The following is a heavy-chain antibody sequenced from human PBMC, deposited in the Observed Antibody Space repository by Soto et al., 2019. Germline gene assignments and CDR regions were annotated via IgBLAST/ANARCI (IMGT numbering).Heavy chain of an antibody. CDR3: AKEVYCSGGSCYSGMGHYYYYGMDV. CDR1: GFTFSSYG. D-gene: IGHD2-15*01. J-gene: IGHJ6*02. Sequence: GGSLRLSCAASGFTFSSYGMHWVRQAPGKGLEWVAVISYDGSNKYYADSVKGRFTISRDNSKNTLCLQMNSLRAEDTAVYYCAKEVYCSGGSCYSGMGHYYYYGMDVWGQGTTVTVSS. V-gene: IGHV3-30*18. CDR2: ISYDGSNK.